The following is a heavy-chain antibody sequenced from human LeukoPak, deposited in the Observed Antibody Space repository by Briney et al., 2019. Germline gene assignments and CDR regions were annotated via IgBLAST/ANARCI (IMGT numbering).Heavy chain of an antibody. D-gene: IGHD1-14*01. CDR1: AFSSDNYD. CDR3: AREGKTTGTGGFDG. Sequence: GGSLSLSCAASAFSSDNYDMQWVRHPPGRWREYVASISDMGGNTYYASSVRGRFTISRDNSKEPLCLQMGCLRVEDTAVDYRAREGKTTGTGGFDGWGQRTPATVSS. V-gene: IGHV3-64*01. J-gene: IGHJ4*02. CDR2: ISDMGGNT.